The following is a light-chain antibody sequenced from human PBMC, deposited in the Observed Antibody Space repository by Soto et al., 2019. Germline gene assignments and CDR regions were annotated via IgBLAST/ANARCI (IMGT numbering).Light chain of an antibody. J-gene: IGKJ5*01. Sequence: DIQMTQSPSSLSASVGDRVTITCRASQSISKDLNWYQQKPGEAPMLLIYDASTLQGGVPSRFSGSGSGTEFTLTISSRQPDDFATYYCQQYNSYSITFGQGTRLEIK. CDR1: QSISKD. V-gene: IGKV1-5*01. CDR3: QQYNSYSIT. CDR2: DAS.